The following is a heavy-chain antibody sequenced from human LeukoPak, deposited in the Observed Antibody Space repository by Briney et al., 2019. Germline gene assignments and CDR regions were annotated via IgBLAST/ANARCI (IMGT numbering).Heavy chain of an antibody. D-gene: IGHD2-15*01. Sequence: ASVKVSCKASGYTFTSYYMHWVRQAPGQGLEGMGIINPIGCSTSYAQKFQGRVTMTRDTSTSTVYMELSSLRSEDTAVYYCARRVVAALDYWGQGTLVTVSS. V-gene: IGHV1-46*03. J-gene: IGHJ4*02. CDR1: GYTFTSYY. CDR2: INPIGCST. CDR3: ARRVVAALDY.